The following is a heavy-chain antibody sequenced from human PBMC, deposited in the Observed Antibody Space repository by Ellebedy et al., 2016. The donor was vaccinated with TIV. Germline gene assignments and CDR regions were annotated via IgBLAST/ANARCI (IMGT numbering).Heavy chain of an antibody. V-gene: IGHV4-39*07. Sequence: MPSETLSLTCTVSGDSISGSDYYWGWVRQPPGKGLEWIGIIYYSGNTYYNPSLKSRVTISVDTSKNHFSLKLSSVTAADTAVYYCAKNRAPPRGRPEKWGQGTLVTVSS. J-gene: IGHJ4*02. CDR1: GDSISGSDYY. CDR3: AKNRAPPRGRPEK. CDR2: IYYSGNT. D-gene: IGHD1-14*01.